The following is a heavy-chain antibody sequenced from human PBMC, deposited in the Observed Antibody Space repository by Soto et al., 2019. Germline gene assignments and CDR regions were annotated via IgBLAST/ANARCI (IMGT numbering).Heavy chain of an antibody. J-gene: IGHJ6*02. CDR3: AREWVDSYYYYGTDF. CDR2: IIPIFGTA. V-gene: IGHV1-69*01. Sequence: QVQLVQSGAEVKKPGSSVKVSCKASGGTFSSYAISWVRQAPGQGLEWMGGIIPIFGTANYAQKFQGRVTSNEDESTRTAYMELSSLSSEETAVYYCAREWVDSYYYYGTDFWGQGTTVTVSS. D-gene: IGHD3-22*01. CDR1: GGTFSSYA.